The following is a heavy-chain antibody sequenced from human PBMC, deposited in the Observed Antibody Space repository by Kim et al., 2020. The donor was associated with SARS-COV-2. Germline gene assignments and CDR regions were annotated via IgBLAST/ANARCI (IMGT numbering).Heavy chain of an antibody. V-gene: IGHV3-23*01. Sequence: DSVKGRFTISRDNSKNTLYLQMNSLRAEDTAVYYCAKRDPYSSSWYAFDIWGQGTMVTVSS. J-gene: IGHJ3*02. D-gene: IGHD6-13*01. CDR3: AKRDPYSSSWYAFDI.